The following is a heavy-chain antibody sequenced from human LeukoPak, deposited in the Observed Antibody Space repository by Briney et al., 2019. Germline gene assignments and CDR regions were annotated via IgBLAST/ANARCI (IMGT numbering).Heavy chain of an antibody. D-gene: IGHD3-22*01. CDR3: ARRSPQTRRYYDSSVNWYFDL. CDR1: GGTFSSYA. CDR2: IIPIFGTA. Sequence: GASVKVSCKASGGTFSSYAISWVRQAPGQGLEWMGGIIPIFGTANYAQKFQGRVTITADESTSTDYMELSSLRSEDTAVYYCARRSPQTRRYYDSSVNWYFDLWGRGTLVTVSS. J-gene: IGHJ2*01. V-gene: IGHV1-69*13.